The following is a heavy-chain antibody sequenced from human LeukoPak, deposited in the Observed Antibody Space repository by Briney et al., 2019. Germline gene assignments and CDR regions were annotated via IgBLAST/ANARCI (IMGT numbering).Heavy chain of an antibody. CDR1: GGSISSSSYY. Sequence: SETLSLTCTVSGGSISSSSYYWGWIRQPPGKGLEWIGNMYYSGSTYYNPSLKSRVTISVDTSKNQFSLKLSSVTAADTAVYYCARDYGDIPPDWYYDLWGRGTLVTVSS. J-gene: IGHJ2*01. CDR3: ARDYGDIPPDWYYDL. CDR2: MYYSGST. D-gene: IGHD4-17*01. V-gene: IGHV4-39*07.